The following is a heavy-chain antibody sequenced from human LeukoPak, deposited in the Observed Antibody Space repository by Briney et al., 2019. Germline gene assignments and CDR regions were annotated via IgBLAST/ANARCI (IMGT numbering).Heavy chain of an antibody. D-gene: IGHD4-17*01. CDR2: IYHSGST. V-gene: IGHV4-4*02. J-gene: IGHJ4*02. CDR1: GGSISSSNW. Sequence: SETLSLTCAVSGGSISSSNWWSWVRQPPGKGLEWIGEIYHSGSTNYNPSLKSRVTISVDKSKKQFSLKLSSVTAADTAVYYCARRTVTTGGRYYFDYWGQGTLVTVSS. CDR3: ARRTVTTGGRYYFDY.